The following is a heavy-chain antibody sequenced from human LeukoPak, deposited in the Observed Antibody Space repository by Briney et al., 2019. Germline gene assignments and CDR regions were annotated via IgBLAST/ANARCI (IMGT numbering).Heavy chain of an antibody. J-gene: IGHJ4*02. D-gene: IGHD3-10*01. V-gene: IGHV3-23*01. CDR3: VRITMIRGVIITAPFDY. CDR2: ISGSGGST. Sequence: GGSLRLSCAASGFTFSSYAMSWVRQAPGKGLEWVSAISGSGGSTYYADSVKGRFTISRDNSKNTLYLQMNSLRAEDTAVYYCVRITMIRGVIITAPFDYWGQGTLVTVSS. CDR1: GFTFSSYA.